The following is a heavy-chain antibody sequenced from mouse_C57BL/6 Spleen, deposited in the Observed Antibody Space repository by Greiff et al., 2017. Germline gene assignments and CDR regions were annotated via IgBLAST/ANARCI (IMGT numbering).Heavy chain of an antibody. CDR1: GYTFTSYW. Sequence: QVQLQQPGAELVKPGASVKMSCKASGYTFTSYWITWVKQRPGQGLEWIGDIYPGSGSTNYNEKFKSKATLTVDTSSSTAYMQLSSLKAEDSAVYDWVQYDEGGHAMDYGGQGTSVTVSS. V-gene: IGHV1-55*01. J-gene: IGHJ4*01. CDR3: VQYDEGGHAMDY. D-gene: IGHD2-14*01. CDR2: IYPGSGST.